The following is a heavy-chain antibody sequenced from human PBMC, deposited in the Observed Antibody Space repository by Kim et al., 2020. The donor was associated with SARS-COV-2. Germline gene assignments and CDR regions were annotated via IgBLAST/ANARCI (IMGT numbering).Heavy chain of an antibody. J-gene: IGHJ6*02. CDR3: ARAEWQLETYCYYVMDF. D-gene: IGHD6-13*01. Sequence: SQTLSLTCAISGDSVSSNSAAWNWIRQSPSRGLEWLGRTYYRSKWYNDYAVSVKSRITINPDTSKNQFSLQLNSVTPEDTAVYYCARAEWQLETYCYYVMDFWGQGTTVTVSS. CDR2: TYYRSKWYN. CDR1: GDSVSSNSAA. V-gene: IGHV6-1*01.